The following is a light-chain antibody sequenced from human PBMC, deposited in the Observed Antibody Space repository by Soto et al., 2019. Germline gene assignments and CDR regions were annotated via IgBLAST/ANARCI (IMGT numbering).Light chain of an antibody. J-gene: IGLJ2*01. V-gene: IGLV1-47*01. Sequence: QSVLTQPPSASGTPGQRVTISCSGSSSNIGSNYVYWYQQLPGTAPKLLIYRNNQRPSGVHDRFSGSKSGTSGSLAISGLRSEDEADYYCAAWDDSLSGPVFGGGTKLTVL. CDR3: AAWDDSLSGPV. CDR1: SSNIGSNY. CDR2: RNN.